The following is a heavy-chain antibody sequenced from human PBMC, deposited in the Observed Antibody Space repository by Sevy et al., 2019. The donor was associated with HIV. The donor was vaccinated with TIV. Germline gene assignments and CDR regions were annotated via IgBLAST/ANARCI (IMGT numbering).Heavy chain of an antibody. CDR2: ISYDGSHK. CDR1: GFTFSNYA. D-gene: IGHD3-22*01. V-gene: IGHV3-30-3*01. J-gene: IGHJ6*02. Sequence: GGSLRLSCVASGFTFSNYAMHWVRQAPGKGLEWVAVISYDGSHKYYADSVKGRFTISRDNSKNTLDLQMHSLRADDTAVYYGVRDSRWTLRGVVEVGGMDVWGQGTTVTVSS. CDR3: VRDSRWTLRGVVEVGGMDV.